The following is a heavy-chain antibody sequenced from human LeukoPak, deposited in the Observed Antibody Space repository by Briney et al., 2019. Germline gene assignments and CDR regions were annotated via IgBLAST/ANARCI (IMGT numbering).Heavy chain of an antibody. CDR1: EFTSSSYA. Sequence: GGSLTLSCAASEFTSSSYAMSWVRRAPGKGLEWVSTISASGFTTYYADSVKGRFTISRDNSKNTLFLQMHSLRADGTAVYYCARYCSGGGWYSGFDFWGQGTLVSVSS. D-gene: IGHD2-15*01. CDR3: ARYCSGGGWYSGFDF. V-gene: IGHV3-23*01. J-gene: IGHJ4*02. CDR2: ISASGFTT.